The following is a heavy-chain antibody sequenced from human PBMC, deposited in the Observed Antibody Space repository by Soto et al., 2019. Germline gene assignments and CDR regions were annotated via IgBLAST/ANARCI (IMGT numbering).Heavy chain of an antibody. D-gene: IGHD3-10*01. CDR1: GLTFSDHY. V-gene: IGHV3-11*01. J-gene: IGHJ6*02. Sequence: QVQLVESGGGLVKPGGSLRLSCAASGLTFSDHYMTWIRQAPGKGLEWISYISSSAGTIYYADSVKGRFTISRDNAKNSLDLQMTNLRAEDTAVYYFAGAPYFGSGNYYYYPLDVWGQGTTVTVSS. CDR3: AGAPYFGSGNYYYYPLDV. CDR2: ISSSAGTI.